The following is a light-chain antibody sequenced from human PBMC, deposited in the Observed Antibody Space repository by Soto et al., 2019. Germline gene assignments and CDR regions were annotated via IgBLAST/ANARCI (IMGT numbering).Light chain of an antibody. Sequence: ESVLTQSPATLSLSPWERATLSCSSSPSVTNYLAWYQQKPGQPPRLLIYGAFNRAAGIPARFSGSGSGTDFTLTISSLEPEDSAVYYCQQRNIWPPVTFGQGTRLEIK. V-gene: IGKV3-11*01. CDR1: PSVTNY. CDR3: QQRNIWPPVT. J-gene: IGKJ5*01. CDR2: GAF.